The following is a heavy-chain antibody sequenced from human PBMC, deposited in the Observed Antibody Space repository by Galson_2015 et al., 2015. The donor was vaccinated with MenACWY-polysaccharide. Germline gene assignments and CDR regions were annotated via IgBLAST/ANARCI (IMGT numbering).Heavy chain of an antibody. V-gene: IGHV3-74*01. CDR3: WVYCSSASCYSGIPS. CDR2: INSDGSRT. J-gene: IGHJ4*02. Sequence: SLRLSCAASGFTFSRYWMHWVRHAPGKGLVWVSVINSDGSRTTDADSVKGRFTTSRDNAKNTLYLQINSLRAEDTAVYYCWVYCSSASCYSGIPSGGQGTLVTVSS. D-gene: IGHD2-2*02. CDR1: GFTFSRYW.